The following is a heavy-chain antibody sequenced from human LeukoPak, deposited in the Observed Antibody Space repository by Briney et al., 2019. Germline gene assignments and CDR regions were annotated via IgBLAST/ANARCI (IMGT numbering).Heavy chain of an antibody. CDR2: IKQDGSEK. CDR3: ARRGYCSGGSCYGSRYFDY. D-gene: IGHD2-15*01. J-gene: IGHJ4*02. V-gene: IGHV3-7*01. Sequence: GGSLRLSCAGSGFTFSNSWMSWVRQAPGKGLECVANIKQDGSEKHYVDSVKGRFTISRDNAKNSLYLQMNSLRAEDTAVYYCARRGYCSGGSCYGSRYFDYWGQGTLVTVSS. CDR1: GFTFSNSW.